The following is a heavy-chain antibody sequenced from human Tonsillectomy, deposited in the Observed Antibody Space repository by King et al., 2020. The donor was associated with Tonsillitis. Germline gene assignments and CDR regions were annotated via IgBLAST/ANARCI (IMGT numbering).Heavy chain of an antibody. J-gene: IGHJ4*02. CDR2: ISYDGSNK. CDR1: GFTFCSYA. V-gene: IGHV3-30*01. Sequence: VQLVQSGGGVVQPGRSLRLSCAASGFTFCSYAMHWVRQAPGKGLEWVAVISYDGSNKYYADSVKGRFTISRDNSKNTLYLQMNSLRTEDTAVYFCAGEQWLVPSPFDYWGQGTLVTVSS. D-gene: IGHD6-19*01. CDR3: AGEQWLVPSPFDY.